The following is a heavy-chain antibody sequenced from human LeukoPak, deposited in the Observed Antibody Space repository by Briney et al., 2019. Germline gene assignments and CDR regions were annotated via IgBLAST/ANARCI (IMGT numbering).Heavy chain of an antibody. CDR1: GFTFSSYG. D-gene: IGHD2-15*01. J-gene: IGHJ4*02. Sequence: GGSLRLSCAGSGFTFSSYGMSWVRQTPGKGLEWVSAISGSGVSTYYVDSVKGRFTISRDNSKNTLVLQMNSLRAEDTAVYYCAKCVVVVAATLDYWGQGTLVTVSS. V-gene: IGHV3-23*01. CDR2: ISGSGVST. CDR3: AKCVVVVAATLDY.